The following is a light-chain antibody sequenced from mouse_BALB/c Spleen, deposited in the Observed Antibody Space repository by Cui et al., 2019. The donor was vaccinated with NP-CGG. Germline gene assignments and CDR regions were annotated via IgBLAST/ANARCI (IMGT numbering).Light chain of an antibody. Sequence: QAVVTQESALTTSPGETVTPTCRSSTGAVTTSNYANWVQEKPDHLFTGLIGGTNNRAPGVPARFSGSLIGDKAAFTITGAQTEDEAIYFCALWYSNHWVFGGGTKLTVL. CDR1: TGAVTTSNY. J-gene: IGLJ1*01. CDR2: GTN. CDR3: ALWYSNHWV. V-gene: IGLV1*01.